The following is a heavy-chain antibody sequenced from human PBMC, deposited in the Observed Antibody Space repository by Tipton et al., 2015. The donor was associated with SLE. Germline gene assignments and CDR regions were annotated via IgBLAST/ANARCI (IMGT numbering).Heavy chain of an antibody. CDR3: ASPMLSNWYFDL. J-gene: IGHJ2*01. D-gene: IGHD2-8*01. CDR2: VYSSGST. V-gene: IGHV4-4*07. CDR1: GGSIRGYY. Sequence: TLSLTCTVSGGSIRGYYWSWIRQPAGKGLEWIGRVYSSGSTIYNPSIKSRITLSLDTSKNQFSLSVNSATAADTALYYCASPMLSNWYFDLWGRGTLVTVAS.